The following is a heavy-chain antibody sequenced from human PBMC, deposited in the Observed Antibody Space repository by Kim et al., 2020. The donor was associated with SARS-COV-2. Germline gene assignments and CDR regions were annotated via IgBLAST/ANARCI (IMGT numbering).Heavy chain of an antibody. CDR1: GFIFTDYW. V-gene: IGHV3-7*01. D-gene: IGHD1-26*01. J-gene: IGHJ4*02. Sequence: GGSLRLSCEASGFIFTDYWMSWVRQAPGKGLEWVADIKRDGSHKYYADSVKGRFSISRDNAKDSLYLQMSSLRVEDTAVYYCFSEVGHWGQGTLITVSS. CDR2: IKRDGSHK. CDR3: FSEVGH.